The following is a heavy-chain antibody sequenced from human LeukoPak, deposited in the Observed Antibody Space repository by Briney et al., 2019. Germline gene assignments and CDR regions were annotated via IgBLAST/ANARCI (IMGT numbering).Heavy chain of an antibody. Sequence: PGGSLRLSCAASGFTFSNAWMSWVRQAPGKGLEWVGRIKSKTDGGTTDYAAPLKGRFTISRDDSKNTLYLQMNSLKTEDTAVYYCTTAYTDYGGNDKGDAFDIWGQGTMVTVSS. V-gene: IGHV3-15*01. CDR3: TTAYTDYGGNDKGDAFDI. J-gene: IGHJ3*02. CDR2: IKSKTDGGTT. D-gene: IGHD4-23*01. CDR1: GFTFSNAW.